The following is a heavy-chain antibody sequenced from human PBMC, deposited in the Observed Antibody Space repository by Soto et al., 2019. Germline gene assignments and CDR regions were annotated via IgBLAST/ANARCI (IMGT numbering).Heavy chain of an antibody. CDR2: IYHSGST. CDR1: GFTFSSCGMY. CDR3: ARAGYYYGWVGYSLARDFDY. Sequence: LRLSCAASGFTFSSCGMYWIRQAPATGLGWVWIVYIYHSGSTYYNPSLKRRVTISVDGSKSVSYLKMSSVNAADPAVYYCARAGYYYGWVGYSLARDFDYWGQGTLVTVSS. J-gene: IGHJ4*02. D-gene: IGHD3-10*01. V-gene: IGHV4-30-2*01.